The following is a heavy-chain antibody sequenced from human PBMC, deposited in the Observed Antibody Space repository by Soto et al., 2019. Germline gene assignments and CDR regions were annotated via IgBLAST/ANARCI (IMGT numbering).Heavy chain of an antibody. J-gene: IGHJ5*01. Sequence: PSETLYLTCTVSGDSIGTAHSYWAWIRQSPGKGLEWIGNIHYSGSTYYMPSLRRRVTLSVDTYKNKFSLRLTSVTAEDISVYYCARHEGHGIPWPLYSWV. V-gene: IGHV4-39*01. CDR2: IHYSGST. CDR3: ARHEGHGIPWPLYS. D-gene: IGHD1-20*01. CDR1: GDSIGTAHSY.